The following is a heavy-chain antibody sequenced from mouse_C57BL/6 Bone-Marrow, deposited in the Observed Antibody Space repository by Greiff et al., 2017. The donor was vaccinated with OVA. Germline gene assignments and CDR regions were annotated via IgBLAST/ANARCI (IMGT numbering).Heavy chain of an antibody. J-gene: IGHJ2*01. V-gene: IGHV1-54*01. CDR3: ARGVGTTDY. CDR1: GYAFTNYL. CDR2: INPGSGGT. Sequence: QVQLKESGAELVRPGTSVKVSCKASGYAFTNYLIEWVKQRPGQGLEWIGVINPGSGGTNYNEKFKGKATLTADKSSSTAYMQLSSLTSEDSAVYFCARGVGTTDYWGQGTTLTVSS. D-gene: IGHD1-1*01.